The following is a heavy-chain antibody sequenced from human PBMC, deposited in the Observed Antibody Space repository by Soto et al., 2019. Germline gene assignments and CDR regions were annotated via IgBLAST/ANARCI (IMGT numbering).Heavy chain of an antibody. CDR3: AKDGRGSGSHYDSFGY. D-gene: IGHD3-10*01. CDR2: IYSTGTT. CDR1: GFTVGNNY. V-gene: IGHV3-53*01. J-gene: IGHJ4*02. Sequence: GGSLRLSCAASGFTVGNNYMSWVRQAPGKGLEWVSLIYSTGTTKYADSVKGRFTVSRDNAKNTLYLQMNSLRAEDTAVYYCAKDGRGSGSHYDSFGYWGQGTLVTVSS.